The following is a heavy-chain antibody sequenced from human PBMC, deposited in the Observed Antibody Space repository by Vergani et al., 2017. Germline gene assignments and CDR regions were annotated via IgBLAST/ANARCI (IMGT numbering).Heavy chain of an antibody. V-gene: IGHV3-11*04. CDR2: ISGSGHTK. D-gene: IGHD2/OR15-2a*01. CDR1: GFTFSDYY. J-gene: IGHJ6*02. CDR3: ARSPAFYGARYGMDV. Sequence: QVQLVESGGGLVKPGGSLRLSCAASGFTFSDYYMTWIRQAPGKGLEWISYISGSGHTKYYADSVKGRFAISRDNAKNSLYLQMNSLRAEDTAVYYCARSPAFYGARYGMDVWGQGTTVTVSS.